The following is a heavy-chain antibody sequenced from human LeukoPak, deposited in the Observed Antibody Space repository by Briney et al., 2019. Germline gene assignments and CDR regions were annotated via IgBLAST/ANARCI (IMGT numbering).Heavy chain of an antibody. CDR3: AKVRWDNSGWYYLDS. J-gene: IGHJ4*02. D-gene: IGHD6-19*01. Sequence: GGSLRLSCAASGFTFSIYGMHWVRQAPGKGLEWVAFIRYDGSNKYYADSVKGRFTISRDNSKSTLYLQMNSLRTEDTAVYYCAKVRWDNSGWYYLDSWGQGTLVTVSS. V-gene: IGHV3-30*02. CDR1: GFTFSIYG. CDR2: IRYDGSNK.